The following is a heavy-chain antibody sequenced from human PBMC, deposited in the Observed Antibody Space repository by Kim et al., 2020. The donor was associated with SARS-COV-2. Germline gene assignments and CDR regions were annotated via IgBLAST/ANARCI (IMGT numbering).Heavy chain of an antibody. J-gene: IGHJ4*02. CDR2: IGSTGART. D-gene: IGHD2-2*01. CDR1: GIPFSTYG. V-gene: IGHV3-23*01. CDR3: AKLSGQGTTADY. Sequence: GGSLRLSCAASGIPFSTYGMNWVRRAPGMGLEWVSGIGSTGARTYYADAVKGRFTISRDNSKNTLYLQMNSLRAEDTALYYCAKLSGQGTTADYWGQGTLVTVSS.